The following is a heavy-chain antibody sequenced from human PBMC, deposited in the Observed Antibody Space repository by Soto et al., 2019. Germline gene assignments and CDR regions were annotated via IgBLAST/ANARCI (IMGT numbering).Heavy chain of an antibody. V-gene: IGHV3-7*01. CDR3: ARASNYDFWSGYYTYYYYMDV. Sequence: EVQLVESGGGLVQPGGSLRLSCAASGFTFSSYWMSWVRQAPGKGLEWVANIKQDGSDKYYVDSVKGRFTISRDNAKNSLYLQMNSLRAEDKAVYYCARASNYDFWSGYYTYYYYMDVWGKGTTVTVSS. D-gene: IGHD3-3*01. CDR1: GFTFSSYW. CDR2: IKQDGSDK. J-gene: IGHJ6*03.